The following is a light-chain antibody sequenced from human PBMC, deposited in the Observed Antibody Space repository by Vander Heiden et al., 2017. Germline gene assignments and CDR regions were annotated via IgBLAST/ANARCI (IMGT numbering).Light chain of an antibody. CDR2: DVS. CDR1: SSAFVRYNY. J-gene: IGLJ2*01. V-gene: IGLV2-14*03. CDR3: SSYASSSTLVV. Sequence: QSVFSQPASVPGSPGQTIAISSTGASSAFVRYNYISWYQHHPGKAPKLMIYDVSNRPSGVSNRFSGSKSGNTASLTISGLQAEDEADYYCSSYASSSTLVVFGGGTKLTVL.